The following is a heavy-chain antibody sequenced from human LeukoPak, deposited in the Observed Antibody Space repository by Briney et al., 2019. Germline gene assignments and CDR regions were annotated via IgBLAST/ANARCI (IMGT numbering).Heavy chain of an antibody. J-gene: IGHJ4*02. D-gene: IGHD1-1*01. CDR1: GFTFSSYG. CDR2: IKSKNDGGTT. CDR3: VGRPWNFDY. V-gene: IGHV3-15*01. Sequence: GGSLRLSCAASGFTFSSYGMHWVRQAPGKGLEWVGRIKSKNDGGTTDFAAPVKGRFTISRDDSKRMVFLEMNSLKTEDTAVYYCVGRPWNFDYWGQGTLVTVSS.